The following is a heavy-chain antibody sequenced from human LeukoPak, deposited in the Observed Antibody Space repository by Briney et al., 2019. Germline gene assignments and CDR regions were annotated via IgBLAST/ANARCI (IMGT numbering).Heavy chain of an antibody. Sequence: GGSLRLSCAASGFTFSSYAMSWVRQAPGKGLEWVSAITGSGGSTYYADSVKGRFTISRDNSKNTLYLQMNSLRAEDTAVYYCAKDERGYSYGLFDYWGQGTLVTVSS. CDR3: AKDERGYSYGLFDY. D-gene: IGHD5-18*01. CDR1: GFTFSSYA. CDR2: ITGSGGST. J-gene: IGHJ4*02. V-gene: IGHV3-23*01.